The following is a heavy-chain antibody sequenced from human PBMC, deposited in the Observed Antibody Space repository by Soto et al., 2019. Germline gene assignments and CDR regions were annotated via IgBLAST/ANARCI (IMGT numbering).Heavy chain of an antibody. CDR3: ARTLVGATPADY. J-gene: IGHJ4*02. Sequence: QVQLVQSGAEVKKPGASVKVSLKASGYTLTRYAMHWVRQAPGQRIEWMGWINAGNGNTKYSQKFQGRVTITRDTSASTAYMELSSLRSKDTAVYYCARTLVGATPADYWGQGTLVTVSS. CDR2: INAGNGNT. CDR1: GYTLTRYA. D-gene: IGHD1-26*01. V-gene: IGHV1-3*01.